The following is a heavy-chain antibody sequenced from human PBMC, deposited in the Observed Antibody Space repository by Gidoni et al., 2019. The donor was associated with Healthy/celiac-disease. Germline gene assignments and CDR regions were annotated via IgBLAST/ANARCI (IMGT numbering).Heavy chain of an antibody. J-gene: IGHJ4*02. CDR3: AKDIGWLQFRGIDY. D-gene: IGHD5-12*01. CDR1: GFPVDDYA. Sequence: EVQLVESGGGLVQPGRSLRLSCAASGFPVDDYAMHWVRQAPGKGLEWVSGISWNSASVEYADSVKGRFTSSRDNAKNSLYLQMNSLRVEDTALYYCAKDIGWLQFRGIDYWGQGTLVAVSS. CDR2: ISWNSASV. V-gene: IGHV3-9*01.